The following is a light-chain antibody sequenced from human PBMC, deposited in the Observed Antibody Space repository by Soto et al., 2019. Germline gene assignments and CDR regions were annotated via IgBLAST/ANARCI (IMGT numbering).Light chain of an antibody. Sequence: DIQMTQSPFYLSASVGDRVTITCRASQGISNYLAWYQQKPGKFPKLLIYAASSLQSGVPSRFSGSGSGTDFTLTISSLQPEDVASYYCQNHDSAPITFGQGTRLEIK. CDR1: QGISNY. J-gene: IGKJ5*01. CDR3: QNHDSAPIT. V-gene: IGKV1-27*01. CDR2: AAS.